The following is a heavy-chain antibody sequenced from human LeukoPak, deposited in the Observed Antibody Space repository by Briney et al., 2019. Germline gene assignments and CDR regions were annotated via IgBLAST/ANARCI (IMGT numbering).Heavy chain of an antibody. J-gene: IGHJ5*02. V-gene: IGHV3-33*01. CDR1: GFTFSSCG. D-gene: IGHD1-26*01. CDR3: ARDGSAGATSGLDP. CDR2: IWYDGSNK. Sequence: PGGSLRLSCAASGFTFSSCGMHWVRQAPGKGLEWVAVIWYDGSNKYYADSVKGRFTISRDNSKNTLYLQMNSLRAEDTAVYYCARDGSAGATSGLDPWGQGTLVTVSS.